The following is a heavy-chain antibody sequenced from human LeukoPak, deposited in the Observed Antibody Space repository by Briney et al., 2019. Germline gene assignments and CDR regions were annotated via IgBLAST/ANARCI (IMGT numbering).Heavy chain of an antibody. CDR2: IYYSGST. CDR3: ARDCGVCGAPGRYYGMDV. CDR1: GGSISSYY. J-gene: IGHJ6*02. Sequence: SETLSLTCTVSGGSISSYYWSWIRQPSGKGLEWIGHIYYSGSTNYIPSLKSRVTISVDTSKNQFSLKLTSVTAADTAVYYCARDCGVCGAPGRYYGMDVWGQGTTVTVSS. V-gene: IGHV4-59*01. D-gene: IGHD2-8*01.